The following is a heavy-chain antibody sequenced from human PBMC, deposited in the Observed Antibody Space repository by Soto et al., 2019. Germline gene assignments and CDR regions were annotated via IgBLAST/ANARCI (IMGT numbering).Heavy chain of an antibody. CDR1: GFTFSDYY. CDR3: ARDFDSSSLQVLGY. Sequence: GGSLRLSCAASGFTFSDYYMSWIRQAPGKGLERVSFFSSSSSYTNYADSVKGRFTISRDNAKNSLYLQMNSLRAEDTAVYYCARDFDSSSLQVLGYWGQGTLVTVSS. V-gene: IGHV3-11*06. D-gene: IGHD6-6*01. J-gene: IGHJ4*02. CDR2: FSSSSSYT.